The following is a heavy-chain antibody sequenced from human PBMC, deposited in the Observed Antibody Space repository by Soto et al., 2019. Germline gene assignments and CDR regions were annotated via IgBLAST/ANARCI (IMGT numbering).Heavy chain of an antibody. V-gene: IGHV3-53*01. CDR1: GFTVSSNY. Sequence: PGGSLRLSCAASGFTVSSNYMSWVRQAPGKGLEWVSTIYSSGNTYYADSVKGRFTISRDHSQNTLYLQMNSLRVEDTAVYYCVRGDGDYHDGNGYLGRHRGQGTLVTAPQ. CDR2: IYSSGNT. J-gene: IGHJ4*02. CDR3: VRGDGDYHDGNGYLGRH. D-gene: IGHD5-18*01.